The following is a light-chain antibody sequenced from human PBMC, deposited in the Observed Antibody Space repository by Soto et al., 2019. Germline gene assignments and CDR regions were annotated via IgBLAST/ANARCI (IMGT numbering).Light chain of an antibody. CDR3: QHYTNWPLT. V-gene: IGKV3-15*01. CDR2: GAS. Sequence: EIVITQSPATLSVSPGERVTLCCRASHSVSSRLAWYQEKPGEAPRLLIYGASTRATGLPARFSGSGSGTEFTLTISSLQSEDFAVYYCQHYTNWPLTFGGGTKVELK. CDR1: HSVSSR. J-gene: IGKJ4*01.